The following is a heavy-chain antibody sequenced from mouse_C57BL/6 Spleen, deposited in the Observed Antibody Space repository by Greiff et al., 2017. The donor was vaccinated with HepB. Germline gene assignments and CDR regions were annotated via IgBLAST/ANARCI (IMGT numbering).Heavy chain of an antibody. D-gene: IGHD2-4*01. CDR2: IWSGGST. CDR3: ARNVYYDYDVFAY. Sequence: VQLVESGPGLVQPSQSLSITCTVSGFSLTSYGVHWVRQSPGKGLEWLGVIWSGGSTDYNAAFISRLSISKDNSKSQVFFKMNSLQADDTAIYYCARNVYYDYDVFAYWGQGTLVTVSA. V-gene: IGHV2-2*01. J-gene: IGHJ3*01. CDR1: GFSLTSYG.